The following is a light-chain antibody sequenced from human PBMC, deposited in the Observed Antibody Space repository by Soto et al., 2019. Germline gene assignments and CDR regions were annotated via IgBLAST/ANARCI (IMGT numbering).Light chain of an antibody. Sequence: QSALTQPRSVSGSPGQSVTISCSGTSSDIGSYNYVFWYQQHPGKSPKLIIYDVFKRPSGVPDRFSASKSGNTASLTISGLQHEDEADYPCCSYDGRHTLMFGGGTKVTV. CDR2: DVF. J-gene: IGLJ3*02. V-gene: IGLV2-11*01. CDR3: CSYDGRHTLM. CDR1: SSDIGSYNY.